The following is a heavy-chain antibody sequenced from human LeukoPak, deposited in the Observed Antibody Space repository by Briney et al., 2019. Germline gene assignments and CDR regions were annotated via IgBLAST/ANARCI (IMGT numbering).Heavy chain of an antibody. V-gene: IGHV4-4*07. CDR3: ARDKYDILTGYEYFDY. J-gene: IGHJ4*02. Sequence: PSETLSLTCTVSGGSISSYYWSWIRQPAGKGLEWIGRIYTSGSTNYNPSLKSRVTMPVDTSKNQFSLKLSSVTAADTAVYYCARDKYDILTGYEYFDYWGQGTLVTVSS. CDR2: IYTSGST. CDR1: GGSISSYY. D-gene: IGHD3-9*01.